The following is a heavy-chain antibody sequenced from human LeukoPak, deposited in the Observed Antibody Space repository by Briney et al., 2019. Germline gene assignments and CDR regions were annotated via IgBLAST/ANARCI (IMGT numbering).Heavy chain of an antibody. D-gene: IGHD3-10*01. CDR3: ARYGSGSTWFDP. CDR1: GGSISSDNYQ. J-gene: IGHJ5*02. CDR2: INYSGST. V-gene: IGHV4-30-4*01. Sequence: SETLSLTCTVSGGSISSDNYQWSWIRQPPGKGLEWIGYINYSGSTYYNPSRKSRVTISVDTSKNHFSLKLSSVTAADTAVYYCARYGSGSTWFDPWGQGTLVTVSS.